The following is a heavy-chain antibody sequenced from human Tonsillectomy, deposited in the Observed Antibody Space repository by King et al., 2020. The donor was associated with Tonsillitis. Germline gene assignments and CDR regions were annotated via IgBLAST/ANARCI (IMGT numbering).Heavy chain of an antibody. Sequence: VQLVESGGGWVQPGGSLRLSCAASGFTFSSYEMNWVRQAPGKGLEWVSYISSSGSTIYYADSVKGRFTISRDNAKNSLYLQMNSLRAEDTAVYYCARVAAHYSSAAIDYWGQGTLVTVSS. CDR1: GFTFSSYE. CDR2: ISSSGSTI. D-gene: IGHD6-19*01. CDR3: ARVAAHYSSAAIDY. J-gene: IGHJ4*02. V-gene: IGHV3-48*03.